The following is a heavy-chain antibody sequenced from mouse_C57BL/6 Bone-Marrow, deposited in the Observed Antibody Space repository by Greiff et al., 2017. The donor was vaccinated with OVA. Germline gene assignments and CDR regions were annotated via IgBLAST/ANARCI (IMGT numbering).Heavy chain of an antibody. CDR1: GFTFSSYT. Sequence: EVQLVESGGGLVKPGGSLKLSCAASGFTFSSYTMSWVRQTPEKRLEWVATISGGCGNTYYPDSVKGRFTISRDNAKNTLYLQMSSLRSEDTDLYYGARPDYYGSSYPFAYWGQGTLVTVSA. J-gene: IGHJ3*01. V-gene: IGHV5-9*01. CDR3: ARPDYYGSSYPFAY. D-gene: IGHD1-1*01. CDR2: ISGGCGNT.